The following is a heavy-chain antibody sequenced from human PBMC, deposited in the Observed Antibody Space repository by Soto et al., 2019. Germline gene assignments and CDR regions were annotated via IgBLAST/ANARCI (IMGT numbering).Heavy chain of an antibody. J-gene: IGHJ2*01. CDR3: GRVKMAGSIPEVFDL. CDR2: VFYSGST. D-gene: IGHD2-21*01. Sequence: PSETLSLTCTVSGGSLSSYSWSWIRQPPGKGLEWIGYVFYSGSTNYNRSLKSRGTISIETSKKQLSLKLSAVTAADTAIYYCGRVKMAGSIPEVFDLWGRGALVTVSS. CDR1: GGSLSSYS. V-gene: IGHV4-59*01.